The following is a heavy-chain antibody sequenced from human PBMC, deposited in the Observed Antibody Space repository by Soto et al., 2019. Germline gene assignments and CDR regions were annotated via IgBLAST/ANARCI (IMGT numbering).Heavy chain of an antibody. V-gene: IGHV1-69*06. J-gene: IGHJ3*02. CDR2: ILPIFVTA. CDR1: GGTFSTSS. Sequence: SVKVSCKASGGTFSTSSINWLRQAPGQRPEWMGNILPIFVTAAYAQKFQDRVTIPADKSSDTAYMELRSLFSEDMAVYYFARGHEYGGNSVAFDIWGKGTVVT. D-gene: IGHD2-15*01. CDR3: ARGHEYGGNSVAFDI.